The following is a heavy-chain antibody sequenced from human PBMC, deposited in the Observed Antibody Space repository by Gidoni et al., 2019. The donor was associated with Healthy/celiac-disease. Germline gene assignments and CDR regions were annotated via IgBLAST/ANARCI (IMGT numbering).Heavy chain of an antibody. J-gene: IGHJ6*02. Sequence: EVQLVESGGVVVQPGGSLRLSCAASGFTFDDYTMTWVRQAPGNGLEWVSLISWDGGSTYYADSVKGRFTISRDNSKNSLYLQMNSLRTEDTALYYCSKDIRYSYGSAYYYYYGMDVWGQGTTVTVSS. CDR3: SKDIRYSYGSAYYYYYGMDV. V-gene: IGHV3-43*01. D-gene: IGHD5-18*01. CDR2: ISWDGGST. CDR1: GFTFDDYT.